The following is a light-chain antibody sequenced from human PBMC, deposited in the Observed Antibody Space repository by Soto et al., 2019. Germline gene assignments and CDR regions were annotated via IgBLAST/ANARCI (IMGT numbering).Light chain of an antibody. Sequence: EILMTQSPATLSVSPGERATLSCRASQSVSSNLAWYQQKPGQAPRLLIYGASTRATGLPARFSGSGSGTEFTLTISDLQSEDFAVYYCQQYEIWPRTFGQGTNLEIK. J-gene: IGKJ2*01. CDR2: GAS. V-gene: IGKV3-15*01. CDR1: QSVSSN. CDR3: QQYEIWPRT.